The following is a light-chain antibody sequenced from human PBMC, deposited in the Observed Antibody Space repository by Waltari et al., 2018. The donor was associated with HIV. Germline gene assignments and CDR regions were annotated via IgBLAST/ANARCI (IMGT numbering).Light chain of an antibody. CDR1: HHVGDC. J-gene: IGKJ2*01. Sequence: DIAMTQSPSTLSASIGDRVPLTCRASHHVGDCLAWFQPTTSKATNTTLPKTSTLQIGVPTNFSGSGSGTHFTLTITGLRRDDFATYYCQQYSFFPVTFGQGTK. CDR3: QQYSFFPVT. CDR2: KTS. V-gene: IGKV1-5*03.